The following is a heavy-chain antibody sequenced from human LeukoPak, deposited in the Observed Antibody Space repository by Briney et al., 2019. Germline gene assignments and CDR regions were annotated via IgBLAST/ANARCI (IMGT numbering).Heavy chain of an antibody. CDR2: MYHTGTT. V-gene: IGHV4-39*07. CDR3: AVAGGDY. Sequence: SETLSLTCTVSGGSISDSVYYWAWIRQPPGKGLEWIAVMYHTGTTYYNPSLKSRVSISMDTSNNQFSLKLTSVTAADTAVYYCAVAGGDYWGQGTLVTVSS. CDR1: GGSISDSVYY. D-gene: IGHD6-19*01. J-gene: IGHJ4*02.